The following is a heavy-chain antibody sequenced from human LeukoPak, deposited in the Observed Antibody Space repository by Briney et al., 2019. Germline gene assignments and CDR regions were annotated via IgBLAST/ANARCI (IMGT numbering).Heavy chain of an antibody. CDR3: ARGNSYYDSSDYFPWESFQH. J-gene: IGHJ1*01. CDR1: GGSFSDNF. CDR2: IFYSGST. D-gene: IGHD3-22*01. V-gene: IGHV4-59*01. Sequence: SETLTLTGAVYGGSFSDNFWTWIRQPPGKGLEWIGYIFYSGSTNYNPSLKSRVTISVDTSKNQFSLNLSSVTAADTAVYYCARGNSYYDSSDYFPWESFQHWGQGTLVTVSS.